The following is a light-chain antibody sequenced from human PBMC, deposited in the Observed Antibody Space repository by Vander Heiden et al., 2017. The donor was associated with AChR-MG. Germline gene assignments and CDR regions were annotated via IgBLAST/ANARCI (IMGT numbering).Light chain of an antibody. Sequence: DIQLTQSPSTLSASVGDRVTITCRASQSISVWLAWYQQKPGKGPKLLIYKASSLESGVPSRFRGSGSGTEFTLTISRLQPDDFASYYCRHDSNYPYSFGQGTKVEIK. CDR1: QSISVW. J-gene: IGKJ2*03. V-gene: IGKV1-5*03. CDR2: KAS. CDR3: RHDSNYPYS.